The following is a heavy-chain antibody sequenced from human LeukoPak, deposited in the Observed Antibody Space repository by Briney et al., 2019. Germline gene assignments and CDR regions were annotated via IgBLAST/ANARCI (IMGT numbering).Heavy chain of an antibody. D-gene: IGHD6-19*01. V-gene: IGHV4-34*01. CDR3: ARDADSSGYSLDY. CDR2: INHSGST. CDR1: GGSFSGYY. J-gene: IGHJ4*02. Sequence: SETLSLTCAVYGGSFSGYYWSWIRQPPGKGLEWIGEINHSGSTNYNPSLKSRVTISVDTSKNQFSLKLSSVTAADTAVYYCARDADSSGYSLDYWGQGTLVTVSS.